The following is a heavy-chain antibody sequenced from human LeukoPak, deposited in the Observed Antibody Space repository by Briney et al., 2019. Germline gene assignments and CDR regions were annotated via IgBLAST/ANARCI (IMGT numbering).Heavy chain of an antibody. CDR2: VTGGGGTT. D-gene: IGHD5-18*01. CDR3: ARDYSYEAFDI. V-gene: IGHV3-23*01. J-gene: IGHJ3*02. Sequence: PGGSLRLSCAASGFTFRSYAMSWVRQAPGKGLEWVSTVTGGGGTTYYADSVKGRFTISRDNSKNTVYLQLNSLRAEDTAVYYCARDYSYEAFDIWGQGTMVTVSS. CDR1: GFTFRSYA.